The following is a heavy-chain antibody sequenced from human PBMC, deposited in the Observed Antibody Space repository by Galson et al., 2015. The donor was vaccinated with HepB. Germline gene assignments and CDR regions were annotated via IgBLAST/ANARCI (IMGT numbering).Heavy chain of an antibody. V-gene: IGHV4-39*01. D-gene: IGHD3-10*01. CDR1: GGSISSSSYY. CDR2: IYYSGST. CDR3: ARRERFRGAPHFDY. J-gene: IGHJ4*02. Sequence: SETLSLTCTVSGGSISSSSYYWGWIRQPPGKGLEWIGSIYYSGSTYYNPSLKSRVTISVDTSKNQFSLKLSSVTAADTAVYYCARRERFRGAPHFDYWGQGTLVTVSS.